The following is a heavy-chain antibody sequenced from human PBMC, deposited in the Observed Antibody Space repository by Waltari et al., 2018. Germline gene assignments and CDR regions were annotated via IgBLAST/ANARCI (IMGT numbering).Heavy chain of an antibody. D-gene: IGHD6-13*01. V-gene: IGHV1-69*04. Sequence: QVQLVPSGAEVKKPGSSVRVSCKASGGTFSRSALSWVRQAPGPGLEWMGRIIPILGIANYAQKFQGRVTITADESTSTAYMELSSLRSEDTAVYYCAREGGVAAAGTRLEIDYWGQGTLVTVSS. J-gene: IGHJ4*02. CDR3: AREGGVAAAGTRLEIDY. CDR2: IIPILGIA. CDR1: GGTFSRSA.